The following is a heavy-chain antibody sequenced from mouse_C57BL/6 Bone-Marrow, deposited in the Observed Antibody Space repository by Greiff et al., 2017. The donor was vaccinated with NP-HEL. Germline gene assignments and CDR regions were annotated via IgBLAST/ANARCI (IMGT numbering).Heavy chain of an antibody. CDR2: IRSKSSNYAT. CDR3: VGTVVKAMDY. Sequence: EVQGVESGGGLVQPKGSLKLSCAASGFTFNTYAMHWVRQAPGTGLEWVARIRSKSSNYATYYADSVQDRFTISRDDSQSMLYLQMNNLKTEDTAMYYCVGTVVKAMDYWGQGTSVTVSS. CDR1: GFTFNTYA. J-gene: IGHJ4*01. V-gene: IGHV10-3*01. D-gene: IGHD1-1*01.